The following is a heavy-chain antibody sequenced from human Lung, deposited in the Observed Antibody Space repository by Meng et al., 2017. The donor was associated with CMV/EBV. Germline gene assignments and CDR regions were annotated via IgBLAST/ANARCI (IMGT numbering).Heavy chain of an antibody. V-gene: IGHV3-7*01. D-gene: IGHD5-24*01. CDR1: GFNFNNYW. J-gene: IGHJ4*02. CDR2: INEDGSET. Sequence: EXXKISXVGPGFNFNNYWMNWVRQAPGKGLEWVANINEDGSETYYLDSVKGRFTISRDNAKNSLFLQMNSLRADDTAVYYCARDPRGDGGVTFDYWGQGXLVTVSS. CDR3: ARDPRGDGGVTFDY.